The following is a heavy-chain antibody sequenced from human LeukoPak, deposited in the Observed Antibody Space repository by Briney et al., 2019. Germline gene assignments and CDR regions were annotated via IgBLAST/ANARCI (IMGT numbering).Heavy chain of an antibody. V-gene: IGHV4-39*07. CDR3: ARFGFGTQTFFDY. CDR2: ICYTGTT. Sequence: PSETLSLTCTVSSGSITSSGYCWGWIRQPPGKGLEWMGSICYTGTTYYHPSLKSRSTISRDTSKNQFSLKLSSVTAADTAVYYCARFGFGTQTFFDYWGQGTLVTVSS. J-gene: IGHJ4*02. D-gene: IGHD3-10*01. CDR1: SGSITSSGYC.